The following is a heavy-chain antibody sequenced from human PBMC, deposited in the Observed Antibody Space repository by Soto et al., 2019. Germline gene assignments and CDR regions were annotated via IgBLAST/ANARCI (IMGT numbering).Heavy chain of an antibody. CDR1: GGSISSYY. CDR3: ARETSRLVSTH. Sequence: SETLSLTCTVSGGSISSYYWSWIRQPAGKGLEWIGRVYTSGSTNYNPSLKSRVNMSVDTSKNQFSLKLSSVTAADTAVYYCARETSRLVSTHRGQGTTVTVPS. V-gene: IGHV4-4*07. CDR2: VYTSGST. D-gene: IGHD6-6*01. J-gene: IGHJ4*02.